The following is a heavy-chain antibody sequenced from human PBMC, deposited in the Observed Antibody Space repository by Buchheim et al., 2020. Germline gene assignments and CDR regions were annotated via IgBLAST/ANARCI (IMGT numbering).Heavy chain of an antibody. D-gene: IGHD5-18*01. V-gene: IGHV3-30*18. CDR1: GFTFSSYG. Sequence: QVQLVESGGGVVQPGRSLRLSCAASGFTFSSYGMHWVRQAPGKGLEWVAVISYDGSNKYYADSVKGRFTISRDNSKNTLYLQMNSLRAEDTAVYYCAKRSLVNRIQLFLYWGQGTL. CDR3: AKRSLVNRIQLFLY. CDR2: ISYDGSNK. J-gene: IGHJ4*02.